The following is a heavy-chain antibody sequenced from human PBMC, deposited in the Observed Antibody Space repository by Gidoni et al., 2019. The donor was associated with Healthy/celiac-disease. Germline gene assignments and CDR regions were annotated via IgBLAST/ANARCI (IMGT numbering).Heavy chain of an antibody. J-gene: IGHJ4*02. D-gene: IGHD3-22*01. CDR3: ARDDTYYYDSSAGY. V-gene: IGHV3-66*01. CDR2: IYSGAST. CDR1: GCTVSSNY. Sequence: EVQLVESGGGLVQPGGSLRLSCAASGCTVSSNYMRWVRQAPGKGLEWVSVIYSGASTYYADSVKGRFTISRDNSKNTLYLQMNSLRAEDTAVYYCARDDTYYYDSSAGYWGQGTLVTVSS.